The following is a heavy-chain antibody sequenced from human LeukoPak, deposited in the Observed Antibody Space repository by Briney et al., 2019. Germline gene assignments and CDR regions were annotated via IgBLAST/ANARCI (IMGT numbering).Heavy chain of an antibody. CDR1: GDSLSSSY. CDR3: ARGDSSSWYRAAGWFDP. D-gene: IGHD6-13*01. J-gene: IGHJ5*02. CDR2: IYTSGST. Sequence: PSETLSLTCTVSGDSLSSSYWSWIRQPAGKGLEWIGRIYTSGSTNYNPSLKSRVTISVDTSKNQFSLKLSSVTAADTAVYYCARGDSSSWYRAAGWFDPWGQGTLVTVSS. V-gene: IGHV4-4*07.